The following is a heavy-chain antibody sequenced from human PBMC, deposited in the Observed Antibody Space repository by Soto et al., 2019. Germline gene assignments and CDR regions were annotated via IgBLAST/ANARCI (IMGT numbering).Heavy chain of an antibody. J-gene: IGHJ4*02. CDR2: IYSGGST. Sequence: GWSLRLSCAASGFTVSSNYMSWVRQAPGKGLEWVSVIYSGGSTYYADSVKGRFTISRHNSKNTLYLQMNSLRAEDTAVYYCARDSYSSSWYFDYWGQGTLVTVSS. CDR3: ARDSYSSSWYFDY. V-gene: IGHV3-53*04. D-gene: IGHD6-13*01. CDR1: GFTVSSNY.